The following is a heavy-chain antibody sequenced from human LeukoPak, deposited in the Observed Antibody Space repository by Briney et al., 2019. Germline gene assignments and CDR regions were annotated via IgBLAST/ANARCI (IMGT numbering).Heavy chain of an antibody. J-gene: IGHJ6*03. CDR2: INTNTGNP. CDR1: GYTFTSYG. D-gene: IGHD3/OR15-3a*01. Sequence: ASVKVSCKASGYTFTSYGISWVRQAPGQGLEWMGWINTNTGNPTYAQGFTGRFVFSLDTSVSTAYLQISSLKAEDTAVYYCARRLGWSGYYGGDNGSTFLTGYYTSNNYYYYMDVWGKGTTVTVSS. V-gene: IGHV7-4-1*02. CDR3: ARRLGWSGYYGGDNGSTFLTGYYTSNNYYYYMDV.